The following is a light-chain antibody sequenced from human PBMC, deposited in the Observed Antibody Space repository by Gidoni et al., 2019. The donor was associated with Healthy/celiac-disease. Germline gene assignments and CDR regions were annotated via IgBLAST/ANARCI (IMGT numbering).Light chain of an antibody. J-gene: IGKJ4*01. Sequence: DIVMTQSPDSLAVSLGDRATINCKSRQSVLYRSNNKNYLGLYQQKPGQPPRVLIYWASTRESRVPDRFSSSASGTDFNLTISSLQAEDVAVYYCQQYYRSPLTFGGGTKVEIK. CDR2: WAS. CDR3: QQYYRSPLT. V-gene: IGKV4-1*01. CDR1: QSVLYRSNNKNY.